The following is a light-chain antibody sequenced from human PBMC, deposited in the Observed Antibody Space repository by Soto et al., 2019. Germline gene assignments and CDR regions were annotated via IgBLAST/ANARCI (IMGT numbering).Light chain of an antibody. CDR3: AAWDDSLSGHVV. J-gene: IGLJ2*01. CDR1: SSNFGSNY. CDR2: RNN. V-gene: IGLV1-47*01. Sequence: QSVLTQPPSASGTPGQRVTISCSGSSSNFGSNYVYWYQQLPGTGPKLLIYRNNQRPSGVPDRFSGSKSGTSASLAISGLLSEDEADYFCAAWDDSLSGHVVFGGGTKLTVL.